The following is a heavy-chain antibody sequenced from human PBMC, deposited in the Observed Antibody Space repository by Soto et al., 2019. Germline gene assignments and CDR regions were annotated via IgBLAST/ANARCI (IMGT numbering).Heavy chain of an antibody. CDR1: GFNFEDYA. CDR3: AKNIGPTVTTRDDYFDF. V-gene: IGHV3-9*01. Sequence: HPGGSLRLSCGASGFNFEDYAMHWVRQAPGKGLEWVSGISWNSGTMGQADSVKGRFTISRDNANNLLYLQMNGLKAEDTAFYYCAKNIGPTVTTRDDYFDFWGQGILVTSPQ. CDR2: ISWNSGTM. D-gene: IGHD4-17*01. J-gene: IGHJ4*02.